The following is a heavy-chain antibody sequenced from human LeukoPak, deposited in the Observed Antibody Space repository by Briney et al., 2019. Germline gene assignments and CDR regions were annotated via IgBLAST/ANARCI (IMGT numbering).Heavy chain of an antibody. Sequence: GSLRLSCVASGFSFSSYWMYWVRQVPGKGLLSISRIKSDGSSTTYADSVKGRFTISRDNAKNTLYLQMNSLRVEDTAVYYCVRRSAARSGFDYWGQGSRVTVSS. CDR3: VRRSAARSGFDY. J-gene: IGHJ4*02. CDR1: GFSFSSYW. CDR2: IKSDGSST. D-gene: IGHD6-6*01. V-gene: IGHV3-74*01.